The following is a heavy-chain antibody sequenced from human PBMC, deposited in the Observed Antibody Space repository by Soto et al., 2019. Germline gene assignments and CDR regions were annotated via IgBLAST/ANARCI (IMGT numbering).Heavy chain of an antibody. D-gene: IGHD6-19*01. V-gene: IGHV3-23*01. CDR2: ISGSGGST. CDR3: AKCSPRYSSDLKAYYFDY. Sequence: EVQLLECGGGLVQPGGSLRLSCAASGFTFSSYVMSWVRQAPGKGLEWVSTISGSGGSTYYADSVKGRFTISRDNSKNTLYLQVNSLRAEDTAVYYCAKCSPRYSSDLKAYYFDYWGQGTLVTVSS. CDR1: GFTFSSYV. J-gene: IGHJ4*02.